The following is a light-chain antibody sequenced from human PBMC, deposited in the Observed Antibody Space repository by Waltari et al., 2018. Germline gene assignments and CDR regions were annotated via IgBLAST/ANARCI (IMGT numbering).Light chain of an antibody. V-gene: IGLV1-47*01. Sequence: HSVLSQPPSASAPPGQGVTISCSVSNANLGFNSVFWYQHVPGTAPKLVIFRDSQRPSGVPGRFSGSKSGTSASLAISGLRSEDEADYYCASWDQSLRGVVFGGGTKLTVL. CDR2: RDS. CDR3: ASWDQSLRGVV. J-gene: IGLJ2*01. CDR1: NANLGFNS.